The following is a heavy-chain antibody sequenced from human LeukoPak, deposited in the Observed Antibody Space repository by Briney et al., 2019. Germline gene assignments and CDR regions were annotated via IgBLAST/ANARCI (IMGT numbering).Heavy chain of an antibody. J-gene: IGHJ6*03. CDR2: INHSGST. D-gene: IGHD3-10*01. Sequence: SETLSLTCAVYGGSFSGYYWSWIRQPPGKGLEWIGEINHSGSTNYNPSLKSRVTISVDTSKNQFSLKLSSVTAADTAVYYCARYGSGYYVDVWGKGTTVTVSS. CDR1: GGSFSGYY. CDR3: ARYGSGYYVDV. V-gene: IGHV4-34*01.